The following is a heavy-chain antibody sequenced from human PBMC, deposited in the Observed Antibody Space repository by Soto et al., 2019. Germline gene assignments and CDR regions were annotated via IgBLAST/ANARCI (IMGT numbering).Heavy chain of an antibody. CDR1: GYTFTSYD. CDR3: ARNGISSPFYYYYGMDI. D-gene: IGHD3-3*02. CDR2: MNPNSGNT. J-gene: IGHJ6*02. Sequence: ASVKVSCKASGYTFTSYDINWVRQATGQGLEWMGWMNPNSGNTGYAQKFQGRVTMTRDTSISTACMKLSSLRSEDTAVYDCARNGISSPFYYYYGMDIWRQGTRDTVS. V-gene: IGHV1-8*01.